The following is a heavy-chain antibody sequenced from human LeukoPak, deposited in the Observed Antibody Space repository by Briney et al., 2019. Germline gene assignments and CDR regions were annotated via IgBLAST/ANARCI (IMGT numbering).Heavy chain of an antibody. J-gene: IGHJ4*02. CDR3: AREDYVWGSYRSSGSD. CDR1: GFTVSSNY. CDR2: IYSGGST. Sequence: GGSLRLSCAASGFTVSSNYMSWVRQAPGKGLEWVSVIYSGGSTYYADSVKGRLTISRDNSKNTLYLQMNSLRAEDTAVYYCAREDYVWGSYRSSGSDWGQGTLVTVSS. D-gene: IGHD3-16*02. V-gene: IGHV3-66*01.